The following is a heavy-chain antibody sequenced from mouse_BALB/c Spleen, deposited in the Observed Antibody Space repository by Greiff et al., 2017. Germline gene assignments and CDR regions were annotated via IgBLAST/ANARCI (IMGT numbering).Heavy chain of an antibody. Sequence: VMLVESGPGLVAPSQSLSITCTVSGFSLTSYGVHWVRQPPGKGLEWLGVIWAGGSTNYNSALMSRLSLSKDNSKSQVFLKMNSLQTDDTAMYYCARDQDYGNYVDAMDYWGQGTSVTVSS. V-gene: IGHV2-9*02. CDR2: IWAGGST. J-gene: IGHJ4*01. D-gene: IGHD2-1*01. CDR1: GFSLTSYG. CDR3: ARDQDYGNYVDAMDY.